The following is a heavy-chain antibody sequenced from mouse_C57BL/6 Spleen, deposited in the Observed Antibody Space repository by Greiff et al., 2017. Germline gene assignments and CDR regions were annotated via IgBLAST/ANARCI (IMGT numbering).Heavy chain of an antibody. V-gene: IGHV2-9*01. CDR2: IWGGGST. D-gene: IGHD2-3*01. CDR3: AKHQVDGYYSYARDY. CDR1: GFSLTSYG. Sequence: QVQLKASGPGLVAPSQSLSITCTVSGFSLTSYGVDWVRQPPGKGLEWLGVIWGGGSTNYNSDLMSRLSISKDKSKSQVYLKMNSLRADDTAMYYGAKHQVDGYYSYARDYWGQGTSVTVSS. J-gene: IGHJ4*01.